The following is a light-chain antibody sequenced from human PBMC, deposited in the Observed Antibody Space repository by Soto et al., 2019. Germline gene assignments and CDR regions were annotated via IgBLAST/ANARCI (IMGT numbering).Light chain of an antibody. Sequence: DVVMTQSPLSLPVTLGQPASISCRSTQSLVHSDGNTHLNWFQQRPGQSPRRLICKVSNRESGVPDRFSGSASGTDFTLKLSRVEAEDLGVYYCMQGTHWPYTFGQGTKLEIK. J-gene: IGKJ2*01. V-gene: IGKV2-30*02. CDR1: QSLVHSDGNTH. CDR3: MQGTHWPYT. CDR2: KVS.